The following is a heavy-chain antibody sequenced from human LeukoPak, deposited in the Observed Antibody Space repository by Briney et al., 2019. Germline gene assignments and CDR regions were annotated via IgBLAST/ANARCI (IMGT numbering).Heavy chain of an antibody. CDR3: AREGGQQLDFDY. V-gene: IGHV3-21*01. CDR2: ISSSSSYI. Sequence: GSLGTSFAASGFHLNRHAMKWVRPASGKGPEWVSSISSSSSYIYYADSVKGRFTISRDNAKNSLYLQMNSLRAEDTAVYYCAREGGQQLDFDYWGQGTLVTVSS. CDR1: GFHLNRHA. J-gene: IGHJ4*02. D-gene: IGHD6-13*01.